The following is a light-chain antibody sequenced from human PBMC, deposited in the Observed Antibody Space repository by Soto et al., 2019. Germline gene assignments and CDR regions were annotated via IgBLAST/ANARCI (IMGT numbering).Light chain of an antibody. CDR2: EVS. Sequence: QSALTQPASVSGSPGQSITISCTGTSSDVGSYNLVSWYQQHPGKAPKVMIYEVSKRPSGVPNRFSGSKSGNTASLTISGLQAEDEADYYCCSYAGSSTYVFGTGTK. CDR3: CSYAGSSTYV. CDR1: SSDVGSYNL. V-gene: IGLV2-23*02. J-gene: IGLJ1*01.